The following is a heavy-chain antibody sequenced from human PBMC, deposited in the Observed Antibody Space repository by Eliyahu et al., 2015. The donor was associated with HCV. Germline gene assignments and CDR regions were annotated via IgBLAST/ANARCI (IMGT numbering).Heavy chain of an antibody. V-gene: IGHV3-21*01. Sequence: EVQLVESGGGLVKPGGSLRLSCAASGFTFSSYSMNWVRQAPGKGLGWVSXISSSSSYIYYADSVKGRFTISRDNAKNSLYLQMNSLRAEDTAVYYCARDYDFWSGYYTYYYYYGMDVWGQGTTVTVSS. CDR1: GFTFSSYS. D-gene: IGHD3-3*01. CDR3: ARDYDFWSGYYTYYYYYGMDV. J-gene: IGHJ6*02. CDR2: ISSSSSYI.